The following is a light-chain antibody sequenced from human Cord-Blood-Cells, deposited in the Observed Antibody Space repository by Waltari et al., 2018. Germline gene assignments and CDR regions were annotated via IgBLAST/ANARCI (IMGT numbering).Light chain of an antibody. CDR2: DVS. J-gene: IGLJ3*02. V-gene: IGLV2-14*01. CDR1: SSDVGGYNY. Sequence: QSALTQPASVSGSPGQSITISCTGTSSDVGGYNYVSWYQQHPGKAPKLMIYDVSNRPSGVSNRFSGSKSGNMASLTISGLQAEDEADYYCSSYTSSSTLWVFGGGTKLTV. CDR3: SSYTSSSTLWV.